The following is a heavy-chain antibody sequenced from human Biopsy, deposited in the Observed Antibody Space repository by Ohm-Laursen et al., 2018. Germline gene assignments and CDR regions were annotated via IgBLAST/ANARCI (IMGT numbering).Heavy chain of an antibody. V-gene: IGHV4-59*01. CDR1: GGSIISYY. CDR2: VYNGGIT. Sequence: GTLSLTCTVSGGSIISYYWTWIRQTPGEGLEWIGHVYNGGITNYNPSLKSRVTISKDTSKNQFSLQLSSVTAADTAVYYCARTPRDSFWSGSYKRGLWFDPWGQGTLVTVSS. J-gene: IGHJ5*02. D-gene: IGHD3-3*01. CDR3: ARTPRDSFWSGSYKRGLWFDP.